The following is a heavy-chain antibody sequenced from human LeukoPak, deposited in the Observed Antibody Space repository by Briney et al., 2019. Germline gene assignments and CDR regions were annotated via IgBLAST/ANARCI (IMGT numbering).Heavy chain of an antibody. J-gene: IGHJ6*03. Sequence: GGSLRLSCAASGSTFSSYWMSWVRQAPGKGLEWVANIKQDGSEKYYVDSVKGRFTISRDNAKNSLYLQMNSLRAEDTTVYYCARDNIVAVPAAIIHYYYYYMDVWGKGTTVTVSS. V-gene: IGHV3-7*01. CDR3: ARDNIVAVPAAIIHYYYYYMDV. D-gene: IGHD2-2*02. CDR2: IKQDGSEK. CDR1: GSTFSSYW.